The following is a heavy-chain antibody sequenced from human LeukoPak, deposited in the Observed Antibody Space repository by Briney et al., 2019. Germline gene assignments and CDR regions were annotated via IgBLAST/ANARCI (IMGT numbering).Heavy chain of an antibody. Sequence: SETLSLTCTVSGGSISSSSYYWGWIRQPPGKGLEWIGSIYYSGSTNYNPSLRSRVTISVDTSKNQFSLKLSSVTAADTAVYYCAGRPDCSGGSCYSAGAVDYWGQGTLVTVSS. CDR2: IYYSGST. CDR1: GGSISSSSYY. J-gene: IGHJ4*02. D-gene: IGHD2-15*01. CDR3: AGRPDCSGGSCYSAGAVDY. V-gene: IGHV4-39*07.